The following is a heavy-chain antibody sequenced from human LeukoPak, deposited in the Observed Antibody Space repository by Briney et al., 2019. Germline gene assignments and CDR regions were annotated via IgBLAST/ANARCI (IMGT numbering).Heavy chain of an antibody. D-gene: IGHD3-10*01. J-gene: IGHJ4*02. Sequence: PGGSLRLSCVASGVTLSNYAMSWVRQAPGKGLEWVANIKQDGSEKYYVDSVKGRFTISRDNAKNSLYLQMNSLRAEDTAVYYCARDKLLWRWGQGTLVTVSS. V-gene: IGHV3-7*01. CDR2: IKQDGSEK. CDR1: GVTLSNYA. CDR3: ARDKLLWR.